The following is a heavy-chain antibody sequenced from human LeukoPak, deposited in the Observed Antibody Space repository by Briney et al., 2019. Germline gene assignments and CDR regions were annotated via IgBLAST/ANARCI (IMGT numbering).Heavy chain of an antibody. CDR3: AREGSYYAFDY. Sequence: GGSLRLSCAASGFTFSSYEMNWVRQAPGKGLEWVSNISSSGSTIYYADSVKGRFTISRDNAKNSLYLQMNSLRAEDTAVYYCAREGSYYAFDYWGQGTLVTVSS. CDR2: ISSSGSTI. J-gene: IGHJ4*02. D-gene: IGHD1-26*01. CDR1: GFTFSSYE. V-gene: IGHV3-48*03.